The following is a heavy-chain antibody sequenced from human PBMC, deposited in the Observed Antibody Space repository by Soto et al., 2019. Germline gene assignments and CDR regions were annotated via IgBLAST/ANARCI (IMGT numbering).Heavy chain of an antibody. CDR2: IYYSGST. CDR1: GVSLSNFY. V-gene: IGHV4-59*08. Sequence: SQTPPVTYTFAGVSLSNFYWILLRPPPGKGLEWIGYIYYSGSTNYNPSLKSRVTISVDTSKNQFSLKLSSVTAADTAVYYCASWPYYYDSSGYYYIWGQGTLVTVSS. CDR3: ASWPYYYDSSGYYYI. D-gene: IGHD3-22*01. J-gene: IGHJ4*02.